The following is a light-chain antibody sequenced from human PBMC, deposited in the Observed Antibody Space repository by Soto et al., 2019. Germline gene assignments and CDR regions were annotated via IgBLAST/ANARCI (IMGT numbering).Light chain of an antibody. CDR2: AAS. Sequence: DIQMTQSPSSLSASVGDRVTITCRASQSISSYLNWYQQKPGKAPELLIYAASSLQSGVPSRFSGSGSGTDFTLTISSLQPEDFATYYCQQSYSTPVGFGQGTKVEIK. J-gene: IGKJ1*01. CDR3: QQSYSTPVG. V-gene: IGKV1-39*01. CDR1: QSISSY.